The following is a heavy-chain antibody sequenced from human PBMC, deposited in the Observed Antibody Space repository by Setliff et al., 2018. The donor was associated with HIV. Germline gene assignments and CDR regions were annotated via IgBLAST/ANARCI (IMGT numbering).Heavy chain of an antibody. D-gene: IGHD2-2*01. CDR2: ISGGGKSI. CDR1: GFTFSSYT. Sequence: PGGSLRLSCAASGFTFSSYTMHWVRQAPGKGLEWVASISGGGKSIYYADSVKGRFTISRDNADRSLYLQMNSLRAEDTAVYYCVEDEEYIGVVSATMNMPGYYHYYYMDVWGKGSTVTVSS. V-gene: IGHV3-21*01. J-gene: IGHJ6*03. CDR3: VEDEEYIGVVSATMNMPGYYHYYYMDV.